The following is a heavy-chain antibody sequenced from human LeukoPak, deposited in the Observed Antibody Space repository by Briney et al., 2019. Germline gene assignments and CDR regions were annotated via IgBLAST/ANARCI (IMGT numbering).Heavy chain of an antibody. V-gene: IGHV4-4*02. CDR1: GGSISSSNW. CDR2: IYHRGNT. J-gene: IGHJ6*03. Sequence: SETLSLTCAVSGGSISSSNWWNWVRQTPGKGLEWIGEIYHRGNTHYNPSLKSRVTMSVDTSTNQFSLRVNSVTAADTAVYYCARTRSPYYYYYMDVWGKGTTVTVSS. CDR3: ARTRSPYYYYYMDV. D-gene: IGHD1-14*01.